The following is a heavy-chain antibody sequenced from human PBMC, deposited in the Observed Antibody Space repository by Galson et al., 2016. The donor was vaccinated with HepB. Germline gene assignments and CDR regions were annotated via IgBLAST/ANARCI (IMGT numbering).Heavy chain of an antibody. J-gene: IGHJ6*02. V-gene: IGHV3-15*01. CDR2: IKSKTDGGTT. CDR1: GFTFSNAW. Sequence: SLRLSCAASGFTFSNAWMSWVRQAPGKELEWVGRIKSKTDGGTTDYAAPVKGRFSISRDDSKNTLYLQMNSPKTEDTAVYYCRYGMDVWGQGTTVTVSS. CDR3: RYGMDV.